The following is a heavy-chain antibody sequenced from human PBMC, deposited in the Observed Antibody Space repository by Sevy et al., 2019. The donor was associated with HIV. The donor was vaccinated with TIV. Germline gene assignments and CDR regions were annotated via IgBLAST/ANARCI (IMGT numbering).Heavy chain of an antibody. J-gene: IGHJ3*02. V-gene: IGHV5-51*01. D-gene: IGHD2-15*01. CDR1: GYWFTSHW. CDR3: VGGGHLTIESLHI. Sequence: GESLKIYCETYGYWFTSHWIGWVRRLPGKGPEWVGIFFPGNSDLRYAPQFQGPVTIAVDKSTSAAYLQWSRLKATDTATYYCVGGGHLTIESLHIWGQGTKVTVSS. CDR2: FFPGNSDL.